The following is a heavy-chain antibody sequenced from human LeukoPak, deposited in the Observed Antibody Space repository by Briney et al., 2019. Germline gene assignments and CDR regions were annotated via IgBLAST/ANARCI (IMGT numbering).Heavy chain of an antibody. CDR2: IKQDGSEK. J-gene: IGHJ4*02. CDR3: ARDRGGL. Sequence: VGSLRHSCAASGFTFTSDWMSCVRDAPGKGVEWVAKIKQDGSEKYYVESVKGRFTISRDNAKNSLYVQINSLRADDTAVYYCARDRGGLWGQGTLVTVSS. V-gene: IGHV3-7*01. CDR1: GFTFTSDW.